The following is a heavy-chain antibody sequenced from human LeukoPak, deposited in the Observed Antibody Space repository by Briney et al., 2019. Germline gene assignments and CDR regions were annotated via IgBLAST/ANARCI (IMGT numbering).Heavy chain of an antibody. CDR3: ARGGYSGYGIFDY. D-gene: IGHD5-12*01. V-gene: IGHV4-59*01. CDR1: GGSISNYY. CDR2: IYYSGST. Sequence: SETLSLTCTVSGGSISNYYWSWNRQPPGKGLEWIGYIYYSGSTNYNPSLKSRVTISVDTSKNQFSLKLSSVTAADTAVYYCARGGYSGYGIFDYWGQGTLVTVSS. J-gene: IGHJ4*02.